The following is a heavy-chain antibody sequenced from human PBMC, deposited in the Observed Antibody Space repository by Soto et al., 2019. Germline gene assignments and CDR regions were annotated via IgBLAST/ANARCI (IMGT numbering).Heavy chain of an antibody. J-gene: IGHJ5*02. CDR1: GGSINDFAYY. V-gene: IGHV4-39*01. Sequence: SETLSLTCTVSGGSINDFAYYWGWIRQAPGRGLEWIGTVYHNENPYYNPSLKSRITISADTAKNQFSLNLRYVTAADTAIYFCARRERYYGSPGWFDPWGQGTLVT. CDR2: VYHNENP. CDR3: ARRERYYGSPGWFDP. D-gene: IGHD3-16*01.